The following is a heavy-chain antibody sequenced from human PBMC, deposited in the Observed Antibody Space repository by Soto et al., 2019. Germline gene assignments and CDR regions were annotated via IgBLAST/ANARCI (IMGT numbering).Heavy chain of an antibody. J-gene: IGHJ4*02. CDR2: ISYDGSDK. CDR3: GAGQYFSDY. CDR1: GFTFSSYG. D-gene: IGHD6-13*01. Sequence: QVQLVESGGGVVQPGRSLRLSCAASGFTFSSYGMHWVRQAPGKGLEWVALISYDGSDKSYADSVKGRFTISRDNSKNTLYLQMNSLRVEDTAVYYCGAGQYFSDYWGQGTLVNVSS. V-gene: IGHV3-30*03.